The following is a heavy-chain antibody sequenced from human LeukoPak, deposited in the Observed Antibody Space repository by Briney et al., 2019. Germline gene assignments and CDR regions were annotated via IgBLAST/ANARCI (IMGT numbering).Heavy chain of an antibody. V-gene: IGHV1-2*02. J-gene: IGHJ4*02. CDR1: GYTFTGYY. CDR3: ARDYFSGSYYVDY. Sequence: ASVKVSCKASGYTFTGYYMHWVRQAPGQGLEWMGWINPNSGGTNYAQKFQGRVTMTRDTSISTAYMELSRLRSDDTAVYYCARDYFSGSYYVDYWGQGTLVTVSS. CDR2: INPNSGGT. D-gene: IGHD1-26*01.